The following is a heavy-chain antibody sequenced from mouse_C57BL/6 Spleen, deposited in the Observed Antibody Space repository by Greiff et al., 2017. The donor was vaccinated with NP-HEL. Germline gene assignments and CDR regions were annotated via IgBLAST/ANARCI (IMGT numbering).Heavy chain of an antibody. V-gene: IGHV1-5*01. Sequence: EVQLQQSGTVLARPGASVKMSCKTSGYTFTSYWMHWVKQRPGQGLEWIGAIYPGNSDTSYNQKFKGKAKLTAVTSASTAYMELSSLTNEDSAVYYCTRFTTVVATGGYFDYWGQGTTLTVSS. CDR2: IYPGNSDT. CDR1: GYTFTSYW. J-gene: IGHJ2*01. CDR3: TRFTTVVATGGYFDY. D-gene: IGHD1-1*01.